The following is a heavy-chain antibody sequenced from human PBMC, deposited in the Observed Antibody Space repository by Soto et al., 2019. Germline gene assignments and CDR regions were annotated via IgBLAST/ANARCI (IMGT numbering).Heavy chain of an antibody. CDR2: INPNIGVT. J-gene: IGHJ4*02. CDR3: ARRSEGGGGFLDY. Sequence: ASVKVSCKASGYTFTDYYMHWVRQAPGQGLEWLGWINPNIGVTNSAQKFQGRVTMTRDTSMSTAYMELSRLRFDGTAVYYCARRSEGGGGFLDYWGQGALVTVSS. D-gene: IGHD1-26*01. CDR1: GYTFTDYY. V-gene: IGHV1-2*02.